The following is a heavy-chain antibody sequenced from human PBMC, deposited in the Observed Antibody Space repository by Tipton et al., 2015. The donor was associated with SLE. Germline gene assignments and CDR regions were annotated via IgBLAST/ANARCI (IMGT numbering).Heavy chain of an antibody. D-gene: IGHD3-22*01. CDR3: ARGGLYETSAYSVGFDI. Sequence: TLCLTCSVSGGSISIGSYYWSWLRQPPGKGLEWIGRIYNTGSTNYKSSLQSRVTISLDTSNNQFSLRLHSVTVADTAVYYCARGGLYETSAYSVGFDIWGQGTLVTVSP. CDR1: GGSISIGSYY. CDR2: IYNTGST. J-gene: IGHJ3*02. V-gene: IGHV4-61*02.